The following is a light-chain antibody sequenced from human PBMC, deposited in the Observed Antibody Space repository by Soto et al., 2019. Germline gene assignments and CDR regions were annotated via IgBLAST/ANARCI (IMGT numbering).Light chain of an antibody. Sequence: QSALTQPASVSGSPGQSITISCTGTSSDVGGYNYVSWYQQHPGKAPKLMIYDVSNRPSGVSNRLSGSKSGNTASLTISGLQAEYEADYYGSSYTSSSTLRVFGGGTKLTVL. J-gene: IGLJ2*01. CDR2: DVS. CDR1: SSDVGGYNY. CDR3: SSYTSSSTLRV. V-gene: IGLV2-14*01.